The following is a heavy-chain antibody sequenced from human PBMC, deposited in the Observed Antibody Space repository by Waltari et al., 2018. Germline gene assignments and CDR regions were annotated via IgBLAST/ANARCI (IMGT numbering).Heavy chain of an antibody. D-gene: IGHD2-15*01. CDR3: ARDRGRGLYLDS. Sequence: QLQLQESGPGLVRPSGTLSLACVVSGDSVTNRYWWSWVRQSPGKGLEWIGQIHGSGRANYNPSFGSRVSVSMDTSNNQFSLKVTSATAADTATYYCARDRGRGLYLDSWGQGILVTVSP. CDR1: GDSVTNRYW. CDR2: IHGSGRA. J-gene: IGHJ4*02. V-gene: IGHV4-4*02.